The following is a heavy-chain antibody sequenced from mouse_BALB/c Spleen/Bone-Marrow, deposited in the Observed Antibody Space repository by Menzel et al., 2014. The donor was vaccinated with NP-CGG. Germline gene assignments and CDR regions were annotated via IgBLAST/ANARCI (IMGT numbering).Heavy chain of an antibody. CDR2: IGTGGGT. CDR3: ARDWAYGNWYFDV. Sequence: VQLQQSGPGLVAPSQSLSITCTVSGFSLKNYGVHWVRQPPGKGLEWLGAIGTGGGTNYNSALMSRLSISIDNSKSQVFLKMNSLQTDDTAMYYCARDWAYGNWYFDVWGAGTPVTVSS. CDR1: GFSLKNYG. J-gene: IGHJ1*01. D-gene: IGHD2-1*01. V-gene: IGHV2-9*02.